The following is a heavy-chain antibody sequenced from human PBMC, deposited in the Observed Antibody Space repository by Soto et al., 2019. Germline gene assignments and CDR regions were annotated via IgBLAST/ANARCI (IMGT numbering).Heavy chain of an antibody. CDR1: GGSVSSGTYF. Sequence: SETLSLTCTVSGGSVSSGTYFWSWIRQSPGKRLEWIAYIYYSGSTNYNPSLKSRATISVDTSKSQVYLTLTSVTAADAAVYYCARSPNYYYYGFDVWGQGTTVTVSS. CDR2: IYYSGST. CDR3: ARSPNYYYYGFDV. V-gene: IGHV4-61*01. D-gene: IGHD3-10*01. J-gene: IGHJ6*02.